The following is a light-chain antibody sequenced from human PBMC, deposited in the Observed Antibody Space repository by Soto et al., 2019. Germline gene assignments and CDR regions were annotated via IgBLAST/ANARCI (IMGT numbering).Light chain of an antibody. CDR2: GAS. Sequence: EIVLTQSPGTLSLSPGERATLSCRASPSVSSSYLAWYQQKPGQAPRLLIYGASSRATGIPDRFSGSGSGTDFTITISRLEPEDFAVYDCQQYGSSPGFTFGPGTKVDIK. J-gene: IGKJ3*01. CDR1: PSVSSSY. CDR3: QQYGSSPGFT. V-gene: IGKV3-20*01.